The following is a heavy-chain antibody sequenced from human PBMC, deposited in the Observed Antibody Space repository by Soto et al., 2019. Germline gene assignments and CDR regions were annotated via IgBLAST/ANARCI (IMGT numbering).Heavy chain of an antibody. D-gene: IGHD4-4*01. CDR2: ISGSGGST. Sequence: GESLKISCAASGFTFSSYAMSWVRQAPGKGLEWVSAISGSGGSTYYADSVKGRFTISRDNSKNTLYLQMNSLRAEDTAVYYCASDYSNYGDYYYYYMDVWGKGTTVTVSS. V-gene: IGHV3-23*01. CDR3: ASDYSNYGDYYYYYMDV. CDR1: GFTFSSYA. J-gene: IGHJ6*03.